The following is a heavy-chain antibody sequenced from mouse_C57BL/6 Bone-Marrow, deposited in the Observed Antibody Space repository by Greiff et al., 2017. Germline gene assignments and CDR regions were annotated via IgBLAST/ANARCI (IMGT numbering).Heavy chain of an antibody. CDR2: IWSGGST. J-gene: IGHJ2*01. D-gene: IGHD4-1*01. Sequence: QVQLQQSGPGLVQPSPSLSITCTVSGFSFTSYGVHWVRQSPGKGLEWLGVIWSGGSTDYNEAFISRLSIRKDNSKSQVFFKMNSLQADDTAIYYCARNKGTGDFDYWGQGTTLTVSS. V-gene: IGHV2-2*01. CDR3: ARNKGTGDFDY. CDR1: GFSFTSYG.